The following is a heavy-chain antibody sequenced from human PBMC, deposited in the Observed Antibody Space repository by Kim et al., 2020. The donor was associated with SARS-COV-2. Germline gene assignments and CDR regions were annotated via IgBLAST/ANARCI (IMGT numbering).Heavy chain of an antibody. J-gene: IGHJ6*02. V-gene: IGHV3-30*04. Sequence: GGSLRLSCAASGFTFSSYAMHWVRQAPGKGLEWVAVISYDGSNKYYADSVKGRFTISRDNSKNTLYLQMNSLRAEDTAVYYCARGADSTVTNSQSGMDVWGQGTTVTVSS. D-gene: IGHD4-17*01. CDR1: GFTFSSYA. CDR2: ISYDGSNK. CDR3: ARGADSTVTNSQSGMDV.